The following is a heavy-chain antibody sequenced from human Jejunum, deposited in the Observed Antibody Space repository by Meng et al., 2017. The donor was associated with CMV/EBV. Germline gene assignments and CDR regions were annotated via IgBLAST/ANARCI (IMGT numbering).Heavy chain of an antibody. CDR3: ARDATASTRYFDL. V-gene: IGHV4-31*02. Sequence: VCGGSIISGGYYFTWLRQHPGKGLEWIGYMYYTGKMYYNPSLESRLSLSVDTSKNQFSLNLRSVTDADTAVYYCARDATASTRYFDLWGQGTLVTVSS. CDR1: GGSIISGGYY. D-gene: IGHD5/OR15-5a*01. CDR2: MYYTGKM. J-gene: IGHJ5*02.